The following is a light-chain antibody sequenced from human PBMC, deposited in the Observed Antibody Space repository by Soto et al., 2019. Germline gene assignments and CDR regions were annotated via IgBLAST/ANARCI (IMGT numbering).Light chain of an antibody. CDR3: SSYTSSNTLV. CDR2: EVS. CDR1: SSNIGTHNY. V-gene: IGLV2-14*01. J-gene: IGLJ1*01. Sequence: QSALTQPASVSGSPGQWITISCTGTSSNIGTHNYVSWYQQQHPGKAPKLMIHEVSNRPSGVSDRFSGSKSGNTASLTISGLQAEDEADYYCSSYTSSNTLVFGTGTKVTVL.